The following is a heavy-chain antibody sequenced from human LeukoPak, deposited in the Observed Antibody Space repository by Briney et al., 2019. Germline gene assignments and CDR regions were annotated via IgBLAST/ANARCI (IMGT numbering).Heavy chain of an antibody. CDR2: ISGSGGST. V-gene: IGHV3-23*01. CDR3: AKVYESGSGTFDY. J-gene: IGHJ4*02. D-gene: IGHD3-10*01. CDR1: GFTFSSYA. Sequence: GGSLRLSCAASGFTFSSYAMSWVRQAPGKGLEWVSAISGSGGSTYHADSVQGRLTISRDNSKNTLYLQMSSLRAEDTAIYYCAKVYESGSGTFDYWGQGTLVTVSS.